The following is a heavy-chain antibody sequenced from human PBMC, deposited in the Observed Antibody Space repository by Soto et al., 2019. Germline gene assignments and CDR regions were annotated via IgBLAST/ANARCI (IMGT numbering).Heavy chain of an antibody. D-gene: IGHD3-22*01. CDR3: ARVNYYDSSGYYGGVDY. J-gene: IGHJ4*02. CDR2: IIPIFGTA. Sequence: QVQLVQSGAEVKKPGSSVKVSCKASGGTFSSYAISWVRQAPGQGLEWMGGIIPIFGTANYAQKFQGRVTITADESTSTAYMERSSLRSEDMAVYYCARVNYYDSSGYYGGVDYWGQGTLVTVSS. CDR1: GGTFSSYA. V-gene: IGHV1-69*01.